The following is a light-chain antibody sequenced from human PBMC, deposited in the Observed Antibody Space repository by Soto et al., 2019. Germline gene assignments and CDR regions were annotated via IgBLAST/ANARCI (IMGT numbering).Light chain of an antibody. J-gene: IGKJ2*01. CDR1: QRVSSD. Sequence: EIVMTQSPATLSVSPGQRATLSCRASQRVSSDLAWYQQKPGQAPRLLIYDVSTRVTGIPARFSGSGSGTEFTLTISSLQSEDFGVYYCQQYNNWPPYTFGQGTKLEIK. CDR3: QQYNNWPPYT. V-gene: IGKV3-15*01. CDR2: DVS.